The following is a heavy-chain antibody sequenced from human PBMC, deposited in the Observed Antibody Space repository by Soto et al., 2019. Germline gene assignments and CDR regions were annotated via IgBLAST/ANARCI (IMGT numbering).Heavy chain of an antibody. CDR2: IKQDGSEK. J-gene: IGHJ5*02. D-gene: IGHD3-9*01. V-gene: IGHV3-7*03. Sequence: GGSLRLSCAASGFTFSSYWMSWVRQAPGKGLEWVANIKQDGSEKYYVDSVKGRFTISRDNAKNSLYLQMNSLGAEDTAVYYCARDKSDYDILTGYYGNWFDPWGQGTLVTVSS. CDR3: ARDKSDYDILTGYYGNWFDP. CDR1: GFTFSSYW.